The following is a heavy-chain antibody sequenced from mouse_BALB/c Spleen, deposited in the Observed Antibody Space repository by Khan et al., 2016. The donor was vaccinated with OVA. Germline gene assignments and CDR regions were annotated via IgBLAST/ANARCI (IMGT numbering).Heavy chain of an antibody. CDR2: INSDGSAI. J-gene: IGHJ1*01. CDR1: GFTFSGFW. D-gene: IGHD2-1*01. V-gene: IGHV11-2*02. CDR3: VGYGNYWYFDV. Sequence: EVQLLETGGGLVQPGGSRGLSCEGSGFTFSGFWMRWVRQTPGKTLEWIGDINSDGSAINYAPSIKDRFTIFRDNDKSTLYLQMSNVRSEDTATYFCVGYGNYWYFDVWGAGTTVTVSS.